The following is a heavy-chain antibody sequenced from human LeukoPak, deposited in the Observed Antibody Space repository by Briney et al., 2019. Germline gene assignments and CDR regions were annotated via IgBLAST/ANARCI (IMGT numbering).Heavy chain of an antibody. Sequence: PGGSLRLSCAASGFTFSSYAMSWVRQAPGKGLEWVSAISGSGGSTYYADSVKGRFTISRDNSKNTLYLQMNSLRAEDTAVYCCARGSYCYDTTVYYAPDFWGQGTLVTVSS. V-gene: IGHV3-23*01. D-gene: IGHD3-22*01. CDR1: GFTFSSYA. CDR2: ISGSGGST. J-gene: IGHJ4*02. CDR3: ARGSYCYDTTVYYAPDF.